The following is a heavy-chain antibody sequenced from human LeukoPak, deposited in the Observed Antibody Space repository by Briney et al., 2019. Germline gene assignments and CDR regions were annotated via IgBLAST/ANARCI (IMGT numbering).Heavy chain of an antibody. Sequence: PGGSLRLSCAASGFTFSSYSMNWVRQAPGEGLEWVSYIGTSSSTIFYADSVRGRFTISRDNAKNSLYLQMNTLRAEDTAVYFCVRDYLYAFDIWGQGTTVTVSS. CDR3: VRDYLYAFDI. CDR1: GFTFSSYS. J-gene: IGHJ3*02. V-gene: IGHV3-48*01. CDR2: IGTSSSTI.